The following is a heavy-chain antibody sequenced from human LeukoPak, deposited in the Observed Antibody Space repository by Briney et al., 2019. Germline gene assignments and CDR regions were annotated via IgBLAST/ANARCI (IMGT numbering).Heavy chain of an antibody. CDR3: ARDLTERITTVRGVDYYYYYMDV. CDR1: GGSISSYY. V-gene: IGHV4-4*07. J-gene: IGHJ6*03. Sequence: SETLSLTCTVSGGSISSYYWSWIRQPAGKGLEWIGRIYTSGSTNYNPSLKSRVTMSVDTSKNQFSLKLSSVTAADTAVYYCARDLTERITTVRGVDYYYYYMDVWGKGTTVTVSS. D-gene: IGHD3-10*01. CDR2: IYTSGST.